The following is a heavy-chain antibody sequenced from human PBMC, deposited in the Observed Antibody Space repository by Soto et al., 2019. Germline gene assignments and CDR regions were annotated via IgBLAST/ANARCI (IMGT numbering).Heavy chain of an antibody. V-gene: IGHV3-23*01. CDR1: GFTLNNYP. CDR3: ARHGERSFDQ. Sequence: EVQLLESGGGLIHPGESLRLSCVASGFTLNNYPVSWVRQAPGKGLEWVSAGSSGSNTYYADSVKGRFTISRDNSKNTVYLQMNSLRVEDTAMYLCARHGERSFDQWGQGTLVTVSS. CDR2: GSSGSNT. D-gene: IGHD3-10*01. J-gene: IGHJ4*02.